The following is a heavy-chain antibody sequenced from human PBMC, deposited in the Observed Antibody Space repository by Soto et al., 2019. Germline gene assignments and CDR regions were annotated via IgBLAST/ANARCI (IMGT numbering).Heavy chain of an antibody. V-gene: IGHV1-69*13. J-gene: IGHJ4*02. CDR1: GGTFSSYA. CDR2: IIPIFGTA. Sequence: ASVKVSCKASGGTFSSYAISWVRQAPGQGLEWMGGIIPIFGTANYAQKFQGRVTITADESTSTAYMELSSLRSEDTAVYYCARAALGAIAAAGTLFDYWGQGTLVTV. CDR3: ARAALGAIAAAGTLFDY. D-gene: IGHD6-13*01.